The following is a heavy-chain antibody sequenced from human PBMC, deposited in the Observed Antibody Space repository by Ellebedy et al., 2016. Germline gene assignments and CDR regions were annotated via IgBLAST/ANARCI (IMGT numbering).Heavy chain of an antibody. J-gene: IGHJ3*02. V-gene: IGHV4-39*07. CDR2: IYYSGST. Sequence: SETLSLXXTVSGGSISSSSYYWGWIRQPPGKGLEWIGSIYYSGSTYYNPSLKSRVTISVDTSKNQFSLKLSSVTAADTAVYYCAREDYGDYGAFDIWGQGTMVTVSS. CDR1: GGSISSSSYY. D-gene: IGHD4-17*01. CDR3: AREDYGDYGAFDI.